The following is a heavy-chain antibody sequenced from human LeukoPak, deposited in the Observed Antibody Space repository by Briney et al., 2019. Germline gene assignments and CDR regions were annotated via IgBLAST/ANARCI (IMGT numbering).Heavy chain of an antibody. V-gene: IGHV3-74*01. D-gene: IGHD2-21*02. J-gene: IGHJ4*02. CDR3: ARPHCGGDCYPYYFDY. CDR1: GFTFSSYW. Sequence: GGSLRLSCAASGFTFSSYWMHWVRKAPGKGLVWVSRINSDGSSRSYADSVKGRFTISRDNAKNTLYLQMNNLRAEDTAVYYCARPHCGGDCYPYYFDYWGQGTLVTVSS. CDR2: INSDGSSR.